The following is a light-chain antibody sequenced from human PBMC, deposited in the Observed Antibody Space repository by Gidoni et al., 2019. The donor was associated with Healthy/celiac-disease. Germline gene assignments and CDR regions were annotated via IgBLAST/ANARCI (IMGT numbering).Light chain of an antibody. CDR3: QQSYSTPPYT. CDR2: AAS. Sequence: DIQLTPSPSSLSASVGDRVTITCRASQSISSYLNWYQQKPGKAPKLLIYAASSLHSGVPSRFSGSGAGTDFTITISSLQPEDFATYYCQQSYSTPPYTFGQGTKLEIK. V-gene: IGKV1-39*01. J-gene: IGKJ2*01. CDR1: QSISSY.